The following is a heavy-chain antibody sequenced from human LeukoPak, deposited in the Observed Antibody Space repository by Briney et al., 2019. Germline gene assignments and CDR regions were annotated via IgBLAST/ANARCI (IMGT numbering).Heavy chain of an antibody. D-gene: IGHD6-19*01. CDR2: IYYSGST. CDR3: ASEDSSGWYRAIY. Sequence: SETLSLTCTVSDGSISGSSYYWGWIRQPPGKGLEWIGSIYYSGSTYYNPSLKSRVTISVDTSKNQFSLKLSSVTAADTAVYYCASEDSSGWYRAIYWGQGTLVTVSS. V-gene: IGHV4-39*01. CDR1: DGSISGSSYY. J-gene: IGHJ4*02.